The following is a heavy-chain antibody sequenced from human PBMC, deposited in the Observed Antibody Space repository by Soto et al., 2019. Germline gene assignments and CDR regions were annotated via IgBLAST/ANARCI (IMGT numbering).Heavy chain of an antibody. V-gene: IGHV4-34*01. Sequence: SETLSLTCAVYDGSFSGYYWSWIRQPPGKGLEWIGEINHSGSTNYNPSLKSRVTISVDTSKNQFSLKLSSVTAADTAVYYCARVPDYDFWSGPDYYGMDVWGQGTTVTVSS. D-gene: IGHD3-3*01. CDR2: INHSGST. CDR3: ARVPDYDFWSGPDYYGMDV. CDR1: DGSFSGYY. J-gene: IGHJ6*02.